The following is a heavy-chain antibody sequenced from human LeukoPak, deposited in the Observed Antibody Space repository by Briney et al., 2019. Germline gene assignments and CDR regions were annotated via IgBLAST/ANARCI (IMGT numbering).Heavy chain of an antibody. J-gene: IGHJ4*02. CDR2: IHHGGTT. D-gene: IGHD3-22*01. CDR3: ARVTGYMIEDYFDY. Sequence: SGTLSLTCAVSGGSITSGNWWTWVRQSPGKGLEWIGEIHHGGTTNYNPSLKSRVTISVDTSKNQFSLKLRSVTAADTAVYYCARVTGYMIEDYFDYWGQGTLVTVSS. CDR1: GGSITSGNW. V-gene: IGHV4-4*02.